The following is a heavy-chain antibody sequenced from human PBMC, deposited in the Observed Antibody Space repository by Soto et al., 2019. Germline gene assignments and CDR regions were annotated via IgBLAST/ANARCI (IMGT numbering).Heavy chain of an antibody. CDR2: IIPIFGTA. Sequence: SVKVSCKASGGTFSSYAISWVRQAPGQGLEWMGGIIPIFGTANYAQKFQGRVTITADESTSTAYMELSSLRSEDTAVYYCATETYDFWTNFLDYWGQGTLVTVSS. CDR1: GGTFSSYA. J-gene: IGHJ4*02. CDR3: ATETYDFWTNFLDY. V-gene: IGHV1-69*13. D-gene: IGHD3-3*01.